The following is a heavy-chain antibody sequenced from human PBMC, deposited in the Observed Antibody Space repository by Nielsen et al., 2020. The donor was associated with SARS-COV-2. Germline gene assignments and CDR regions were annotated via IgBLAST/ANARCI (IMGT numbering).Heavy chain of an antibody. Sequence: SETLSLTCTVSGGSISSYYWSWIRQPPGKGLEWIGYIYYSGSTNYNPSLKSRVTISVDTSKNQFSLKLSSVTAADTAVYYCARGPTYDILTDYLDAFDIWGQGTMVTVSS. J-gene: IGHJ3*02. D-gene: IGHD3-9*01. CDR2: IYYSGST. CDR1: GGSISSYY. CDR3: ARGPTYDILTDYLDAFDI. V-gene: IGHV4-59*13.